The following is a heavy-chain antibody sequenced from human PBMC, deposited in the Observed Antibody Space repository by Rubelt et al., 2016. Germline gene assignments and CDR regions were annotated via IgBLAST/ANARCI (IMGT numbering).Heavy chain of an antibody. CDR2: IDYRGST. J-gene: IGHJ4*02. CDR1: GDSISSNSFY. V-gene: IGHV4-39*01. CDR3: ARHAFIVTTGSFWDY. D-gene: IGHD4-17*01. Sequence: QLQLPESGPGLVQPSETLSLTCTISGDSISSNSFYWGWIRQPPGKGLEWIGCIDYRGSTYSNPSLRSRVTRSVDTSKNQFSLRLSSVTAADTAVYYCARHAFIVTTGSFWDYWGQGTLITVSS.